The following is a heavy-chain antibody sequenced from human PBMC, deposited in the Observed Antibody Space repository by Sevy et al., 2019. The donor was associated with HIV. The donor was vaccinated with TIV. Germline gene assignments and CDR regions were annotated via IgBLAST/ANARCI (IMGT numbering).Heavy chain of an antibody. V-gene: IGHV1-24*01. D-gene: IGHD2-15*01. CDR3: ATTREYYQGKSGYFDY. J-gene: IGHJ4*02. CDR1: GYTLTQLS. Sequence: ASVKVSCKVSGYTLTQLSMHWVRQAPGKGLEWMGSFDPEDGERIYAQKFQGRITMTEDTSTDTAHMDLSSLKSDDTAVYYCATTREYYQGKSGYFDYWGQGALVTVSS. CDR2: FDPEDGER.